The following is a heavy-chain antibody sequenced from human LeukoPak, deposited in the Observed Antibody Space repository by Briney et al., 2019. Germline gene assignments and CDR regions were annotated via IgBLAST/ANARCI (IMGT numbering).Heavy chain of an antibody. CDR2: ISPTVGIA. CDR1: GYTFTSYD. CDR3: ATAVAVAAPFDY. V-gene: IGHV1-69*04. J-gene: IGHJ4*02. D-gene: IGHD6-19*01. Sequence: ASVKVSCKASGYTFTSYDINWVRQAPGQGLEWMGRISPTVGIAKYAQKFQGRVTITADKSTSTAYMELNSLRSEDTAVYHCATAVAVAAPFDYWGQGSLVTVSS.